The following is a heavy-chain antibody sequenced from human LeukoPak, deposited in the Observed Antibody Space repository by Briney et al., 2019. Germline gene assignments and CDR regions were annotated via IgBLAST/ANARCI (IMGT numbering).Heavy chain of an antibody. D-gene: IGHD2-15*01. J-gene: IGHJ6*03. V-gene: IGHV4-34*01. Sequence: PSETLSLTCAVYGGSFSGYYWSWIRQPPGKGLEWIGEINHSGSTNYNPSLKSRVTISVDTSKNQFSLKLSSVTAADTAVYYCARRRVDRYYYYYYMDVWGKGTTVTVSS. CDR2: INHSGST. CDR1: GGSFSGYY. CDR3: ARRRVDRYYYYYYMDV.